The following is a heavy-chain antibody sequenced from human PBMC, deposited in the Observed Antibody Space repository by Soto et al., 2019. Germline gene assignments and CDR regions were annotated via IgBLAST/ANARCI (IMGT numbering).Heavy chain of an antibody. Sequence: PGGSLRLSCAASGFTFSSYAMSWVRQGPGKGLEWVSAISGSGGSTYYADSVKGRFNISRDNSKNTLYLQMNSLRAEDTAVYYCARDHDSSGYYYFDYWGQGTLVTVSS. CDR2: ISGSGGST. V-gene: IGHV3-23*01. J-gene: IGHJ4*02. D-gene: IGHD3-22*01. CDR1: GFTFSSYA. CDR3: ARDHDSSGYYYFDY.